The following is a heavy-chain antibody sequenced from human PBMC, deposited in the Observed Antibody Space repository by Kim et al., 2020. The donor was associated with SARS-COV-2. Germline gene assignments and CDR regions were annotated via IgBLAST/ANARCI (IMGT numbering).Heavy chain of an antibody. D-gene: IGHD5-12*01. Sequence: GGSLRLSCAASGFTVTAAHLAWVRQTPEKGLEWVSIIRTEGRSIYTNSVKGRFTISKDISKNTLYLQMNGLRDEDTAVYYCARYPQDGYGYFDLLGLGTL. CDR3: ARYPQDGYGYFDL. V-gene: IGHV3-53*01. CDR2: IRTEGRS. J-gene: IGHJ4*02. CDR1: GFTVTAAH.